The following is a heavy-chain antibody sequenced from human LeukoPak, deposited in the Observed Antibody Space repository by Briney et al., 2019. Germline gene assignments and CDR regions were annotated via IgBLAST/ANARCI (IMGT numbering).Heavy chain of an antibody. CDR2: IRYDGSNK. CDR1: GFTFSSYG. CDR3: AKDLLYYGSGSYFFDY. D-gene: IGHD3-10*01. J-gene: IGHJ4*02. Sequence: PGGSLRLSCAASGFTFSSYGMHWVRQAPGKGLEWVAFIRYDGSNKYYADSVKGRFTISRDNSKNTLYLQMNSLRAEDTAVYYCAKDLLYYGSGSYFFDYWGQGTLVTVSS. V-gene: IGHV3-30*02.